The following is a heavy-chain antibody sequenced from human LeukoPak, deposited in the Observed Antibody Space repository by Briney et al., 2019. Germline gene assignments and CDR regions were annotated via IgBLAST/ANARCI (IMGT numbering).Heavy chain of an antibody. CDR1: GFTFADYS. CDR3: AKDSLEAAGNWDS. V-gene: IGHV3-43*02. D-gene: IGHD6-13*01. CDR2: ISGGGDSA. Sequence: PGGSLRLSCAASGFTFADYSMYWVRQAPGKGLEWVALISGGGDSAYYADSVKGRFTISRDNSKNSLYLQMNSLRTEDTALYYCAKDSLEAAGNWDSWGQGTLVTVSS. J-gene: IGHJ4*02.